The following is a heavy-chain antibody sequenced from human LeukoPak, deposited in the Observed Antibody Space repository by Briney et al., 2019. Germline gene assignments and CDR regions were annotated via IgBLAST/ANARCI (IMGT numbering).Heavy chain of an antibody. CDR2: ISSSSSTI. V-gene: IGHV3-48*04. CDR1: GFTFSSYS. J-gene: IGHJ4*02. D-gene: IGHD6-13*01. Sequence: GGSLRLSCAASGFTFSSYSMNWVRQAPGKGLEWVSYISSSSSTIYYADSVKGRFTISRDNAKNSLYLQMNSLRAEDTAVYYCARALRGGSWFDWGQGTLVTVSS. CDR3: ARALRGGSWFD.